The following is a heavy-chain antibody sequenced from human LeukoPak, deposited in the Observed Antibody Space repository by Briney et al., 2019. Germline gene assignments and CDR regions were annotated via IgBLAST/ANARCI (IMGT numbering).Heavy chain of an antibody. Sequence: GGSLRLSCAASGFNTNKYAMTWVRQAPGKGLEWVSAISGSGGSTYYADSVKGRFTISRDNSKNTLYLQMNSLRAEDTAVYYCAKDSVLRFLELGDYWGQGTLVTVSS. D-gene: IGHD3-3*01. CDR3: AKDSVLRFLELGDY. CDR2: ISGSGGST. V-gene: IGHV3-23*01. CDR1: GFNTNKYA. J-gene: IGHJ4*02.